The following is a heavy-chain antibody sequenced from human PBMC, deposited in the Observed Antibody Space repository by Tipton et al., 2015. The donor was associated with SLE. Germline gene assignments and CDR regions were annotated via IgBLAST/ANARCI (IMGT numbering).Heavy chain of an antibody. CDR2: ISSRGSSK. Sequence: GSLRLSCTASGFTFRSSAMTWVRQAPGKGPEWVSSISSRGSSKYYADSVKGRFTVSRDNAKNSMWLQMSSLRVEDTAVYYCARAVVGTHGLDPWGQGTLVTVSS. V-gene: IGHV3-21*03. CDR3: ARAVVGTHGLDP. D-gene: IGHD1-1*01. J-gene: IGHJ5*02. CDR1: GFTFRSSA.